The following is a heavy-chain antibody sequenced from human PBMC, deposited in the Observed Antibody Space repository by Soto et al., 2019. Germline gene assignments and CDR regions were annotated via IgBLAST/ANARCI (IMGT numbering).Heavy chain of an antibody. V-gene: IGHV1-8*01. CDR2: MNPNSGNT. J-gene: IGHJ4*02. CDR3: ERERGSGGANY. D-gene: IGHD3-16*01. CDR1: GYTFTSYD. Sequence: QVQLVQSGAEVKKPGASVKVSCKASGYTFTSYDINCVRQATGQGLAWMGWMNPNSGNTGYAQTFQGRVTMTRNTSRSTASLELSSLISEDTAVYYGERERGSGGANYWSKGTLVNISS.